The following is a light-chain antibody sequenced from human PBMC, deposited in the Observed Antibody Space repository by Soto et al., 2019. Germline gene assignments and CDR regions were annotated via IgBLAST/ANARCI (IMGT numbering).Light chain of an antibody. V-gene: IGKV1-5*03. CDR2: KAS. J-gene: IGKJ1*01. CDR3: QQYHSFRT. Sequence: DIQMTQSPSTLSASVGDRVTITCRASQSISSWLAWYQQKPGKAPKLLIYKASSLESGVPSRFSGSGSGTEFTLTISSLQPDDLATYYCQQYHSFRTFGQGTRVEIE. CDR1: QSISSW.